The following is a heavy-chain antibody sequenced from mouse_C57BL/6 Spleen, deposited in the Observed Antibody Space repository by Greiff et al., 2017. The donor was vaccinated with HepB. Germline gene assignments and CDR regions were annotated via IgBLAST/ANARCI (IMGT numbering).Heavy chain of an antibody. V-gene: IGHV1-42*01. J-gene: IGHJ3*01. D-gene: IGHD1-1*01. Sequence: VQLQQSGPELVKPGASVKISCKASGYSFTGYYMNWVKQSPEKSLEWIGEINPSTGGTTYNQKFKAKATLTVDKSSSTAYMQLKSLTSEDSAVYYCAKLLRSYWGQGTLVTVSA. CDR1: GYSFTGYY. CDR3: AKLLRSY. CDR2: INPSTGGT.